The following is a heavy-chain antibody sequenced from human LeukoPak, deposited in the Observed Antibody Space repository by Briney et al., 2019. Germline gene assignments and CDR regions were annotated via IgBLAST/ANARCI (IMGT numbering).Heavy chain of an antibody. V-gene: IGHV3-7*01. Sequence: AGGSLRLSCAGSGFTFSTYWMSWVRQAPGKGLEWVANIKQDGSEKYYVDTVKGRFTISRDNAKNSLYLQMNSLRAEDTAVYYCARDRNTDFWSGYYTNYFVYWGQGTLVTVSS. D-gene: IGHD3-3*01. J-gene: IGHJ4*02. CDR1: GFTFSTYW. CDR2: IKQDGSEK. CDR3: ARDRNTDFWSGYYTNYFVY.